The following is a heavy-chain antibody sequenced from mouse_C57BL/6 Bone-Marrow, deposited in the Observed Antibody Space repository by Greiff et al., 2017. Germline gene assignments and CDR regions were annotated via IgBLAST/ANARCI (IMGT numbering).Heavy chain of an antibody. D-gene: IGHD1-1*01. CDR3: ARLITGNFDY. J-gene: IGHJ2*01. CDR2: INPNNGGT. Sequence: EVQLQQSGPELVKPGASVKISCKASGYTFTDYYMNWVKQSHGKSLEWIGDINPNNGGTSYNQKFKGKATLTVDKSSSTAYMELRSLTSEDSAVYYCARLITGNFDYWGQGTTLTVSS. V-gene: IGHV1-26*01. CDR1: GYTFTDYY.